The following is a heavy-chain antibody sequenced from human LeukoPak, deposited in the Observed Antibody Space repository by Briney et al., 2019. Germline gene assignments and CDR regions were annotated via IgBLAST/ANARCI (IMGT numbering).Heavy chain of an antibody. CDR1: GGTFNSYA. CDR2: ISAYNGNT. Sequence: ASVKVSCKASGGTFNSYAINWVRQAPGQGLEWMGWISAYNGNTNYAQKLQGRVTMTTDTSTSTAYMELRSLRSDDTAVYYCARARYYYYYMDVWGKGTTVTVSS. CDR3: ARARYYYYYMDV. V-gene: IGHV1-18*01. J-gene: IGHJ6*03.